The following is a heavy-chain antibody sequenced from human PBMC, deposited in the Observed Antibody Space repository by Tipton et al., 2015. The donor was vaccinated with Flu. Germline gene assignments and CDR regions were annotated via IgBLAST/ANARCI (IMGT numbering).Heavy chain of an antibody. V-gene: IGHV4-59*01. Sequence: TLSLTCTVSGGSISSYYWSWIRQPPGKGLEWIGYIYYSGSTNYNPSLKSRVTISVDTSKNQFSLKLSSVTAADTAVYYRARGGVSNSGYRNWGQGTLVTVSS. CDR3: ARGGVSNSGYRN. D-gene: IGHD5-12*01. CDR1: GGSISSYY. J-gene: IGHJ4*02. CDR2: IYYSGST.